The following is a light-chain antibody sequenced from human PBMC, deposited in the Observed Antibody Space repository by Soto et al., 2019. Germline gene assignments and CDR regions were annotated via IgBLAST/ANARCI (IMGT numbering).Light chain of an antibody. CDR2: GAS. Sequence: EIVLTQSPGTLSLSPGERATLSCRASQSVSSSYLAWYQQKPGQAPRLLIYGASSRATGIPDRFSGSESGTYFTLTISRLEPEDFAVYYCQQYGRTFGQGTKVDIK. CDR3: QQYGRT. CDR1: QSVSSSY. V-gene: IGKV3-20*01. J-gene: IGKJ1*01.